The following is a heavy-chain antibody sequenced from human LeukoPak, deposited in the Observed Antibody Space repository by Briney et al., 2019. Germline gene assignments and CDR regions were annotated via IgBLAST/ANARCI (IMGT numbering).Heavy chain of an antibody. D-gene: IGHD3-10*01. V-gene: IGHV3-64D*06. Sequence: GGSLRLSCSASGFTFSRYAMHWVRQAPGKGLEYVSAISSNGGSTYYADSVKGRFTISRDNSRNTLHLQMSSLRVEGTAVYYCVKDSSSGSYFDYWGQGTLVTVSS. J-gene: IGHJ4*02. CDR2: ISSNGGST. CDR3: VKDSSSGSYFDY. CDR1: GFTFSRYA.